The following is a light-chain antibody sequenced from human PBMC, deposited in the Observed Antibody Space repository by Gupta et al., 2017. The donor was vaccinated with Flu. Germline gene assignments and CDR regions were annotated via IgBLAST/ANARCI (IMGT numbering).Light chain of an antibody. CDR2: AAS. CDR1: QSISSY. J-gene: IGKJ1*01. V-gene: IGKV1-39*01. CDR3: QQSYTTRT. Sequence: SLSASVGDRVTITCRASQSISSYLNWYQQKPGKAPKLLIYAASSLQSGVPSRFSGSGSGTDFTLTISRLQPEDFATYYWQQSYTTRTLGQGTKVEIK.